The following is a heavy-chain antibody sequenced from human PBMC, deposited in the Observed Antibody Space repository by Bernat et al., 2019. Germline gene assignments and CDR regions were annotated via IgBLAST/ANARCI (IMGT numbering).Heavy chain of an antibody. CDR2: IRGSGDNT. J-gene: IGHJ5*02. V-gene: IGHV3-23*01. D-gene: IGHD6-19*01. Sequence: EVQLLESGGGLVQPGGSLRLSCVASGITFSSYVMSWVRQAPGKGLEWVSTIRGSGDNTYYADSVKGRFTISRDNSKSTLHLQMNSLRAEDTAIYYCAKCVTGWPNWFDPWGQGTLVTVSS. CDR3: AKCVTGWPNWFDP. CDR1: GITFSSYV.